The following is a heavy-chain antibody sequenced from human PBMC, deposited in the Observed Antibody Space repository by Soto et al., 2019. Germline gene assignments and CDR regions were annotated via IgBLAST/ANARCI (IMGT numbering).Heavy chain of an antibody. CDR2: IYGGGST. V-gene: IGHV3-66*01. Sequence: GGSLRLSCAASGFTVSSNYMSWVRQAPGKGLEWVSVIYGGGSTYYADSVKGRFTISRDNSTNTLYLQMNSLRAEDTAVYYCAREVREFGHAAFDIWGQGTMVTVSS. CDR1: GFTVSSNY. D-gene: IGHD3-10*01. CDR3: AREVREFGHAAFDI. J-gene: IGHJ3*02.